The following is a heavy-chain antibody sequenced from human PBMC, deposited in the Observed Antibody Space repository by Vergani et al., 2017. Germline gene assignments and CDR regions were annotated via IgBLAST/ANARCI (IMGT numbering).Heavy chain of an antibody. CDR3: ARVMYRDEASSGYRLEGMDI. CDR2: IYSTGST. V-gene: IGHV4-59*13. Sequence: QVQLEESGPGLVKPSETLSLTCTVSGGSFNTYYWSWIRQSPGKGLEWIGYIYSTGSTNYNPSRNSRVTMSVDTSKNQFSLKLRSVTAADTAVYFFARVMYRDEASSGYRLEGMDIWGQGTTVTISS. CDR1: GGSFNTYY. J-gene: IGHJ6*02. D-gene: IGHD3-16*02.